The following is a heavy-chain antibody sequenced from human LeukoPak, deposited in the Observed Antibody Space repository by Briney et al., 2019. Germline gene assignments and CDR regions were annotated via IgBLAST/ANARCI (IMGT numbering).Heavy chain of an antibody. CDR3: ARGVVPAARPEYNWFDP. J-gene: IGHJ5*02. CDR2: ISSSGSTI. D-gene: IGHD2-2*01. Sequence: GGSLRLSCAASGFTFSSYEMNWVRQAPGKGLEWVSYISSSGSTIYYADSVKGRITISRDNAKNSLYLQMYSLRAEDTAVYYCARGVVPAARPEYNWFDPWGQGTLVTVSS. V-gene: IGHV3-48*03. CDR1: GFTFSSYE.